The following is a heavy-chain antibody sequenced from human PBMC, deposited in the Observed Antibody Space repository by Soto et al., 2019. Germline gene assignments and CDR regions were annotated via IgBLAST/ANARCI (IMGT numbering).Heavy chain of an antibody. D-gene: IGHD3-3*01. CDR3: ARFGFNYDFLRRQYNVHDYYGIDV. J-gene: IGHJ6*02. Sequence: PGESLKISCMGSGYKVSTWHNFTSYWIAWVRQMPGEGLEWMGIIYPGDSDTRYSPSFQGQVTISADKSINSVYLQSRSLKASDTATDYCARFGFNYDFLRRQYNVHDYYGIDVWSQGTTVTLAS. V-gene: IGHV5-51*01. CDR2: IYPGDSDT. CDR1: GYKVSTWHNFTSYW.